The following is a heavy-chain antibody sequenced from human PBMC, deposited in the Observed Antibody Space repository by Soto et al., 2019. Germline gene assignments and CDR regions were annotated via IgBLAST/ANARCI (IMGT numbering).Heavy chain of an antibody. J-gene: IGHJ4*02. CDR2: ISSSGSSV. CDR3: VRYCSSTLCNGVATRTFDY. D-gene: IGHD5-12*01. V-gene: IGHV3-48*03. CDR1: RFTFSTYE. Sequence: GGSLRLSCAASRFTFSTYEMHWVRQAPGKGLEWVSCISSSGSSVYYADSVKGRFTISRDNSRNSLYLQMNSLRDEDTALYYCVRYCSSTLCNGVATRTFDYWGQGALVTVSS.